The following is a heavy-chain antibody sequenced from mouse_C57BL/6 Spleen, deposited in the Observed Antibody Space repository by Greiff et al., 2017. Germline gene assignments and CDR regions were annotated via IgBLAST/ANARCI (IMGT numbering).Heavy chain of an antibody. CDR2: IDPSDSYT. V-gene: IGHV1-69*01. CDR1: GYTFTSYW. CDR3: ARFRTQGYFDV. Sequence: QVQLKQPGAELVMPGASVKLSCKASGYTFTSYWMHWVKQRPGQGLEWIGEIDPSDSYTNYNQKFKGKSTLTVDKSSSTAYMQLSSLTAEDAAVYYGARFRTQGYFDVWGTGTTVTVSS. J-gene: IGHJ1*03.